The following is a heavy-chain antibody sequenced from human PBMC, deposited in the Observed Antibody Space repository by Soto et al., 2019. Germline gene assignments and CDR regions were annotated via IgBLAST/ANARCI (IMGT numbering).Heavy chain of an antibody. Sequence: QVQLVQSGAEVKKPGASVKVSCKASGYTFTNYGLTWVRQAPGQEPEWVGWISAYNGNTHYAQKLQGRVAMTTDTSTSTAYMELRSLSSDDTAVYYCARPQNDILTDSYTNYFDSWGQGTPVTVSS. CDR1: GYTFTNYG. D-gene: IGHD3-9*01. V-gene: IGHV1-18*01. CDR2: ISAYNGNT. J-gene: IGHJ4*02. CDR3: ARPQNDILTDSYTNYFDS.